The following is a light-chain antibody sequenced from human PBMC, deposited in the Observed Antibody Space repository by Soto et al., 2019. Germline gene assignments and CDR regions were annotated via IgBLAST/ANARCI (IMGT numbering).Light chain of an antibody. CDR1: SGHSNYA. CDR2: LNSEGSH. Sequence: QPVLTQSPSASASLGASVKLTCTLSSGHSNYAIAWHQQQSEKGPRYLMKLNSEGSHSKGDGSPDRFSGSSSGAERYPTISSLQSDDEADHYGQTWGSRIVVFGGGTKRTVL. CDR3: QTWGSRIVV. J-gene: IGLJ2*01. V-gene: IGLV4-69*01.